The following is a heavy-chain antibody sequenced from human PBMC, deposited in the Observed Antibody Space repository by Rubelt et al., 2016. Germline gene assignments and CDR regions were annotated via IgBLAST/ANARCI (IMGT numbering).Heavy chain of an antibody. CDR3: ARGGSGWYHWYFDL. V-gene: IGHV4-59*12. D-gene: IGHD6-19*01. CDR1: GGSISSYY. J-gene: IGHJ2*01. Sequence: QVQLQESGPGLVKPSETLSLTCTVSGGSISSYYWSWIRQPPGKGLEWIGYIYYSGSTNYNPSLKSRVTISVDTSKNQFSLKLSSVTAADTAVYYCARGGSGWYHWYFDLWGRGTLVTVSS. CDR2: IYYSGST.